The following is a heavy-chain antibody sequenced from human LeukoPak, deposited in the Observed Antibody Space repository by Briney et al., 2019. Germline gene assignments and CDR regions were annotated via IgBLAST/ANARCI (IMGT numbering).Heavy chain of an antibody. V-gene: IGHV3-23*01. Sequence: GGSLRLSCAASGFTFSSYAMSWVRQAPGKGLEWVSAISDSGGTTYYADSVKGRFTISRDNSKNTLYLQMNSLRAEDTAIYYCARDLRIVSGSYLDYWGQGTLVTVSS. CDR3: ARDLRIVSGSYLDY. CDR2: ISDSGGTT. D-gene: IGHD1-26*01. J-gene: IGHJ4*02. CDR1: GFTFSSYA.